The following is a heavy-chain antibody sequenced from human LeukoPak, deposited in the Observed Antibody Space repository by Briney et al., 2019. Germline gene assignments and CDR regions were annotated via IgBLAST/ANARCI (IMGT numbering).Heavy chain of an antibody. CDR2: ISYDGSNK. Sequence: PGGSLRLSCSASRFTFSSYAMQGVRQAPGKGLEWVADISYDGSNKYYADSVKGRFTISRDNSKNTLYLQMNSLRAEDTGVYYCARDRRSFHYWGQGTLVTVSS. J-gene: IGHJ4*02. CDR1: RFTFSSYA. CDR3: ARDRRSFHY. V-gene: IGHV3-30-3*01.